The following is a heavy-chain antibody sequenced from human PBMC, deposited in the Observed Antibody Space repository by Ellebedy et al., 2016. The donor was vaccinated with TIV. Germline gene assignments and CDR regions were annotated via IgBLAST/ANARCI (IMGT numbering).Heavy chain of an antibody. CDR1: GFPFRVHA. V-gene: IGHV3-64D*06. D-gene: IGHD2-21*01. CDR2: ISSSGDRT. J-gene: IGHJ5*02. Sequence: GESLKISCSGSGFPFRVHAMHWVRQAPGKRPEYVATISSSGDRTYYAYYAKGRFTISRDNSKSTLFLQMSSLRPEDTAVYHCVKETLVRLAIFDPWGQGTLVTVSS. CDR3: VKETLVRLAIFDP.